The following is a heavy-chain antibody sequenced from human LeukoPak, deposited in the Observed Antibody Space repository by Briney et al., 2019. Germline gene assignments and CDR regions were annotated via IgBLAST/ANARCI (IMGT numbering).Heavy chain of an antibody. Sequence: SETLSLTCAVSGYSISSSNWWGWIRRPPGKGLEWIGYIYYSGSTNYNPSLKSRVTMSVDTSKNQFSLKLSSVTAADTAVYYCARDNRGSYAFDIWGQGTMVTVSS. D-gene: IGHD2-15*01. V-gene: IGHV4-28*03. CDR1: GYSISSSNW. J-gene: IGHJ3*02. CDR2: IYYSGST. CDR3: ARDNRGSYAFDI.